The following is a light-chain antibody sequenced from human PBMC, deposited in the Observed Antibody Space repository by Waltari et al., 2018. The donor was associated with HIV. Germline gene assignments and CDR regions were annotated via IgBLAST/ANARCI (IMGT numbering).Light chain of an antibody. CDR2: AAS. CDR1: QRVSSN. CDR3: QQYNNWPPRT. J-gene: IGKJ4*01. Sequence: EIVMTQSPATLSVSPGERATLSCRASQRVSSNLAWYQQKPGQAPRLLIYAASTRATGIPARFSGSVSGTEFTLTISSLQSEDFAVYYCQQYNNWPPRTFGGGTKVEIK. V-gene: IGKV3-15*01.